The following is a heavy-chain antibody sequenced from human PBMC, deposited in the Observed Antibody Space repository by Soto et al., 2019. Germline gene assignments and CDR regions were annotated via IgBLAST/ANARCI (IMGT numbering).Heavy chain of an antibody. V-gene: IGHV4-59*12. D-gene: IGHD3-22*01. CDR1: GGSISSYY. CDR3: ARDQGSSGYYYVGTGFDY. CDR2: IYYSGST. J-gene: IGHJ4*02. Sequence: SETLSLTCTVSGGSISSYYWSWIRQPPGKGLEWIGYIYYSGSTNYNPSLKSRVTISVDTSKNQFSLKLSSVTAADTAVYYCARDQGSSGYYYVGTGFDYWGQGTLVTVSS.